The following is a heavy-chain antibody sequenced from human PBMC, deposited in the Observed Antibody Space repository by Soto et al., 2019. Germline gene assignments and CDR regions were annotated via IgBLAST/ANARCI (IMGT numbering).Heavy chain of an antibody. Sequence: QVQLVESGGGVVQPGRSLRLSCGASGFSFSNYGMHWVRQAPGKGREWVALISYDGRNKYYVDSVEGRFTISRDNSKNTLDLQMNTLRVEDTAVYHSVRAGLQRLRARANDYYGMDDLGQGTTVTVSS. CDR2: ISYDGRNK. J-gene: IGHJ6*02. CDR3: VRAGLQRLRARANDYYGMDD. CDR1: GFSFSNYG. V-gene: IGHV3-30*03. D-gene: IGHD3-16*01.